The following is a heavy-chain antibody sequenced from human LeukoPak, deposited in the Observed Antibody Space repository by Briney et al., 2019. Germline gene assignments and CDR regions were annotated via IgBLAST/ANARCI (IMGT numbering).Heavy chain of an antibody. CDR3: ARARLKSDLDAFDI. Sequence: SQTLSLTCTVSGGSISSGSYYWSWIRQPAGKGLEWIRRIYTSGSTNYNPSLKSRVTISVDTSKNQFSLKLSSVTAADTAVYYCARARLKSDLDAFDIWGQGTMVTVSS. D-gene: IGHD3-3*01. CDR2: IYTSGST. V-gene: IGHV4-61*02. CDR1: GGSISSGSYY. J-gene: IGHJ3*02.